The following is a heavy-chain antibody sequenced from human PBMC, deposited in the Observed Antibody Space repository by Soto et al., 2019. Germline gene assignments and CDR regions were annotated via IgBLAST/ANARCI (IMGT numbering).Heavy chain of an antibody. J-gene: IGHJ4*02. CDR2: ISPGGDII. CDR1: GFSLIDYY. Sequence: LRRSCAASGFSLIDYYMTWIRQAPGKGLELLSYISPGGDIIKYADPVKGRFIISRDNAKNSLYLHMNSLRAEDTAVHYCTRDPRMTDFWGQGTLVTVSS. V-gene: IGHV3-11*01. CDR3: TRDPRMTDF.